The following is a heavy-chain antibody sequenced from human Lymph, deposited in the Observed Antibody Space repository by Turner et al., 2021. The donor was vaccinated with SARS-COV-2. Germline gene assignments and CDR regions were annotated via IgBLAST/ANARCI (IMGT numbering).Heavy chain of an antibody. J-gene: IGHJ3*02. CDR1: GASISTTYW. CDR3: AAGFDI. CDR2: IYHSGST. V-gene: IGHV4-4*02. Sequence: QLQESGPGLVKPSGTLSLTCAVSGASISTTYWWTWVRQSPGKGLEWIGEIYHSGSTNYNPSLQSRVTISVDKSRNQFSLRLSSVTAADTAVYYCAAGFDIWGQGTWVIISS.